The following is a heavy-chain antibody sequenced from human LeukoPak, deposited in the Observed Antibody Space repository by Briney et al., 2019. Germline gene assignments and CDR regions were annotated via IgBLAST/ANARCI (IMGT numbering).Heavy chain of an antibody. V-gene: IGHV3-23*01. CDR1: EFTFSSYA. D-gene: IGHD1/OR15-1a*01. CDR2: ISGGGGGT. Sequence: PGGSLRLSCTASEFTFSSYAMNWVRQAPGKGLEWVSAISGGGGGTYYADSVKGRFTISRDISKNTVYLQMNSLRAEDTAVYYCAKATSDSHLTNIDYWGQGTLVTVSS. J-gene: IGHJ4*02. CDR3: AKATSDSHLTNIDY.